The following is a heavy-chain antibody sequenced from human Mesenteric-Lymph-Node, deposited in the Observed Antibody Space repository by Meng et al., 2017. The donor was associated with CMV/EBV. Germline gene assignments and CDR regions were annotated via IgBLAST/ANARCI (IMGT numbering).Heavy chain of an antibody. CDR2: ISGSGGST. J-gene: IGHJ4*02. CDR1: GFTFSTYA. CDR3: AKDRYNSGSYNLDY. V-gene: IGHV3-23*01. Sequence: SGFTFSTYAMSWVRQAPGKGLEWVSGISGSGGSTYYADSVKGRFTISRDNSKSTLYLQMNSLRAEDTALYYCAKDRYNSGSYNLDYWGQGTLVTVSS. D-gene: IGHD1-26*01.